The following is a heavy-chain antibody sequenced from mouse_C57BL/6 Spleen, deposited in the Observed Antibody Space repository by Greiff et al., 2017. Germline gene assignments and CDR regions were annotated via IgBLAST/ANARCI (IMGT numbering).Heavy chain of an antibody. CDR1: GFSLSTSGMG. CDR2: IYWDDDK. CDR3: AREGSNSFAY. D-gene: IGHD2-5*01. J-gene: IGHJ3*01. V-gene: IGHV8-12*01. Sequence: QVTLKESGPGILQSSQTLSLTCSFSGFSLSTSGMGVSWIRQPSGKGLEWLAHIYWDDDKRYNPSLKSRLTISKDTSRNQVYLKITSVDTADTATYYCAREGSNSFAYWGQGTLVTVSA.